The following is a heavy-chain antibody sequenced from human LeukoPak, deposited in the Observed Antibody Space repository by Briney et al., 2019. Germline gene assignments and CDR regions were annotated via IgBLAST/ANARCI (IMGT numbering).Heavy chain of an antibody. V-gene: IGHV3-23*01. CDR3: AKDIGMVRESEFDY. D-gene: IGHD3-10*01. J-gene: IGHJ4*02. Sequence: GGSLRLSCAASGFTFSSYAMSWVRQAPGKGLEWVSAISGSGGSTYYADSVKGRFTISRDNSKNTLYLQMNSLRAEVTAVYYCAKDIGMVRESEFDYWGQGTLVTVSS. CDR1: GFTFSSYA. CDR2: ISGSGGST.